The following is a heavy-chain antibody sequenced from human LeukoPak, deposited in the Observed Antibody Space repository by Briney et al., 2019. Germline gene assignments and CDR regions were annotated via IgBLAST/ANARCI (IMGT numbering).Heavy chain of an antibody. J-gene: IGHJ4*02. CDR2: IGGSGGST. CDR1: GFTFSSHA. CDR3: ARDPGVVAFHYFDY. Sequence: PGGSLRLSCAASGFTFSSHAMGWVRQAPGKGLEWVSAIGGSGGSTYYADSVKGRFTISGDNSKNTLYLQMNSLRAEDTALYYCARDPGVVAFHYFDYWGQGTLATVSS. V-gene: IGHV3-23*01. D-gene: IGHD3-3*01.